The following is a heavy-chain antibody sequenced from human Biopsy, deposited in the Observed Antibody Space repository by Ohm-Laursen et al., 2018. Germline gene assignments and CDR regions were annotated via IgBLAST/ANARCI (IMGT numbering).Heavy chain of an antibody. D-gene: IGHD3-22*01. CDR1: GDSIKNYY. CDR3: AGIVLGYTNDAFDI. J-gene: IGHJ3*02. Sequence: SETLSLTCTVSGDSIKNYYWSWIRQAAGKGLDWIGHINPSGGTIYNPSLKSRVTMAVDTSKNHFSLILISVTAADTAVYYGAGIVLGYTNDAFDIWGQGTMVTVSS. CDR2: INPSGGT. V-gene: IGHV4-4*07.